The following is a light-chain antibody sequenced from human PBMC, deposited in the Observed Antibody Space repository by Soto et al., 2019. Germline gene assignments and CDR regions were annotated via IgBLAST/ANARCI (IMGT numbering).Light chain of an antibody. J-gene: IGKJ3*01. CDR1: QSVSSSY. Sequence: EIVLTQSPGTLSLSPGERATLSCPASQSVSSSYLAWYQQKPGQAPRLLIYDASRATGIPDRFSGSGSGTDFTLTITRLEPEDFAVYYCQHYGTSALFGPGTKVDI. CDR2: DAS. V-gene: IGKV3-20*01. CDR3: QHYGTSAL.